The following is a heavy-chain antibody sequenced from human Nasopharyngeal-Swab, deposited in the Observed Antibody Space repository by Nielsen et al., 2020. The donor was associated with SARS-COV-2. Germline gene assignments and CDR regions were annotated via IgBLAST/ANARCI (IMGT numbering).Heavy chain of an antibody. CDR3: AREVVGGLVDS. Sequence: SETLSLTCTVSGGSISSGSIRSYYWSWIRQPPGKGLEWIGYFSYTGITNYNPSLKSRVTISVDMSKNQFSLKLSSVDAAETAVYYCAREVVGGLVDSWGQGTLVTVSS. J-gene: IGHJ4*02. D-gene: IGHD1-26*01. CDR1: GGSISSGSIRSYY. CDR2: FSYTGIT. V-gene: IGHV4-61*01.